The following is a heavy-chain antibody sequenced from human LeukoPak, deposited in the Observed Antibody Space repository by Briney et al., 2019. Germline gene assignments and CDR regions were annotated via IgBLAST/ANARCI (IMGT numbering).Heavy chain of an antibody. Sequence: GGSLRLSCAASGFTVSSNYMSWVRQAPGKGLEWVSVIYSGGSTYYADSVKGRFSVSRDNTNNTLYVQMNSLRAEDTAVCFCARGRDGYKYWGQGTLVTVSS. V-gene: IGHV3-53*01. D-gene: IGHD5-24*01. CDR1: GFTVSSNY. CDR2: IYSGGST. J-gene: IGHJ4*02. CDR3: ARGRDGYKY.